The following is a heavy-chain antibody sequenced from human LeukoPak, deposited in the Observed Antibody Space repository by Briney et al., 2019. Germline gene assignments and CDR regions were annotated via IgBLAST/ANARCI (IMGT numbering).Heavy chain of an antibody. Sequence: SVKVSFKASGGTFSSYAISWVRQAPGQGLEWMGGIIPIFGTANYAQKFQGRVTITADKSTSTAYMELSSLRSEDTAVYYCARDQDFRYYGSGSPIPWFDPWGQGTLVTVSS. V-gene: IGHV1-69*06. D-gene: IGHD3-10*01. CDR2: IIPIFGTA. CDR1: GGTFSSYA. J-gene: IGHJ5*02. CDR3: ARDQDFRYYGSGSPIPWFDP.